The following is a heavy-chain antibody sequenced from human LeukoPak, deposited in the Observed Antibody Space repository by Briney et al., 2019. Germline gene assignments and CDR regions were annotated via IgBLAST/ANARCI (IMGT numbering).Heavy chain of an antibody. D-gene: IGHD3-3*01. CDR3: ARVHSANFITIFGVVTPSYMDV. J-gene: IGHJ6*02. V-gene: IGHV3-21*01. CDR2: ISSSSSYI. CDR1: GFTFSSYS. Sequence: PGGSLRLSCAASGFTFSSYSMNWVRQAPGKGLEWVSSISSSSSYIYYADSVKGRFTISRDNAKNSLYLQMNSLRAEDTAVYYCARVHSANFITIFGVVTPSYMDVWGQGTTVTVSS.